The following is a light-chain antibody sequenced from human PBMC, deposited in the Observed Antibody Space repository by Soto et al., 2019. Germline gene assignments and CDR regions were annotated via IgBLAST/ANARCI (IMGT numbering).Light chain of an antibody. V-gene: IGKV3-20*01. Sequence: EIVLTQSPATLSLSPGERATLSCRASQSVRSGYFAWYQQKPGQAPRLLIVAASDRATDIPDRFSGGGSGTDFTLTISRLEPEDFALYYCHQYATSPFTFGQGTKLEIK. CDR2: AAS. CDR1: QSVRSGY. CDR3: HQYATSPFT. J-gene: IGKJ2*01.